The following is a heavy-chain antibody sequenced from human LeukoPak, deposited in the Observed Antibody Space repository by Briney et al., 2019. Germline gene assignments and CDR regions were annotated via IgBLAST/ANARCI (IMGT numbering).Heavy chain of an antibody. V-gene: IGHV3-7*01. Sequence: GGSLRLSCAASGFTFSNYWMSWVRQAPGKGLEWVANIKQDGSEEYYVGSVKGRFTISRDNAKNSLYLQMNSLRAEDTAVYYCARDRSRNWFDPWGQGTLVTVSS. CDR1: GFTFSNYW. CDR2: IKQDGSEE. J-gene: IGHJ5*02. CDR3: ARDRSRNWFDP.